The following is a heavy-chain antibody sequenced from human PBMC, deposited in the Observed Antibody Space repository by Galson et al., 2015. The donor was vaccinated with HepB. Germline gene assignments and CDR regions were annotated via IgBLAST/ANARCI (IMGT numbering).Heavy chain of an antibody. CDR1: GFTFDDYA. V-gene: IGHV3-9*01. Sequence: SLRLSCAASGFTFDDYAMHWVRQAPGKGLEWVSGISWNSGSIGYADSVKGRFTISRDNAKNSLYLQMNSLRAEDTALYYCAKDLDGSSPRFDPWGQGTLVTVSS. D-gene: IGHD6-6*01. J-gene: IGHJ5*02. CDR3: AKDLDGSSPRFDP. CDR2: ISWNSGSI.